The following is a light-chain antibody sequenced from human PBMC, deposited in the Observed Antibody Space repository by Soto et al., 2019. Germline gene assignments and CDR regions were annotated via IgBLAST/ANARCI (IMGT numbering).Light chain of an antibody. CDR1: QSVSSSY. Sequence: EIVLTQSPGTLSLSPGERATLSCRASQSVSSSYLAWYQQKPGQAPRLLIYGASSRATGIPDRFSGSGSGIEFTLTISRLEPEDFAVYYCQQYGSSPGTFGQGTKVEIK. CDR2: GAS. V-gene: IGKV3-20*01. J-gene: IGKJ1*01. CDR3: QQYGSSPGT.